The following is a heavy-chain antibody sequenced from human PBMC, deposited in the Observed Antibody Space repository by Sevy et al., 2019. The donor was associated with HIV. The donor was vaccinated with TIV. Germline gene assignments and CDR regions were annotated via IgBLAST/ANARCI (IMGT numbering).Heavy chain of an antibody. CDR1: GFTFSSYA. J-gene: IGHJ6*02. CDR3: ARKGGDCSGGSCYLTYYYYGMDV. Sequence: GGSLRLSCAASGFTFSSYAMHWVRQAPGKGLEWVAVISYDGSKKYYADSVKGRFTNSIDNSKNTLYLQMNSLRDEETAVYYCARKGGDCSGGSCYLTYYYYGMDVWGQGTTVTVSS. V-gene: IGHV3-30-3*01. CDR2: ISYDGSKK. D-gene: IGHD2-15*01.